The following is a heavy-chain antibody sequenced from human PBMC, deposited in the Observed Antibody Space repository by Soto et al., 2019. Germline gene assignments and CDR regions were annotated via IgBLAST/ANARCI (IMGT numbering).Heavy chain of an antibody. D-gene: IGHD2-15*01. CDR2: IYYSGST. CDR3: ARAIPLGYCSGGSCYGWFDP. J-gene: IGHJ5*02. CDR1: GGSISSYY. Sequence: TSETLSLTCTVSGGSISSYYWSWIRQPPGKGLEWIGYIYYSGSTNYNPSLKSRVTISVDTSKNQFSLKLSSVTAADTAVYYCARAIPLGYCSGGSCYGWFDPWGQGTLVTVS. V-gene: IGHV4-59*01.